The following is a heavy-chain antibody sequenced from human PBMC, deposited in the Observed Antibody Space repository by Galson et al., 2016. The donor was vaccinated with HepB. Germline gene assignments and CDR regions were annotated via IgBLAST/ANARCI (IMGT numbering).Heavy chain of an antibody. J-gene: IGHJ5*02. V-gene: IGHV3-30*18. Sequence: SLRLSCAASGFNFRIYGMHWVRQAPGKGLEWVAGLSYNGVNHHYSDSVMGRFTVSRDNSKSTLYLQMDSLRPEDTAVYYCTKQVAEGGLGDTWGQGTLVTVSS. D-gene: IGHD5-12*01. CDR1: GFNFRIYG. CDR2: LSYNGVNH. CDR3: TKQVAEGGLGDT.